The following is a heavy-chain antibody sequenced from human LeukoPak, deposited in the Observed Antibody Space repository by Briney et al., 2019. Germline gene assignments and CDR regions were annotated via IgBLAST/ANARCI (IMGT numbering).Heavy chain of an antibody. D-gene: IGHD2-2*01. CDR3: ARDSDRYCSSTSCPFDY. V-gene: IGHV1-24*01. CDR1: GYTLTELS. J-gene: IGHJ4*02. CDR2: FDPEDGET. Sequence: ASVKVSCKVSGYTLTELSMHWVRQAPGKGLEWMGGFDPEDGETIYAQKFQGRVTMTEDTSTDTAYMELSSLRSEDTAVYYCARDSDRYCSSTSCPFDYWGQGTLVTVSS.